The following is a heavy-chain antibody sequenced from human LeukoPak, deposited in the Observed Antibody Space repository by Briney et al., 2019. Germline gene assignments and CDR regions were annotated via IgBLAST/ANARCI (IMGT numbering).Heavy chain of an antibody. CDR3: ARDEDWSGYYGAFDI. J-gene: IGHJ3*02. D-gene: IGHD3-3*01. CDR1: GFTFSIYW. CDR2: INSDGSST. V-gene: IGHV3-74*01. Sequence: GGSLRLSCAASGFTFSIYWMHWVRQAPGKGLVWVSRINSDGSSTSYADSVKGRFTISRDNAKNTLYLQMNCLRAEDTAVYYCARDEDWSGYYGAFDIWGQGTMVTVSS.